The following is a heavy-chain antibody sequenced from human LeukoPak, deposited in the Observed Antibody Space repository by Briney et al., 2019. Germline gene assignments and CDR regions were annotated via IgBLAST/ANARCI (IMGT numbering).Heavy chain of an antibody. V-gene: IGHV4-39*01. D-gene: IGHD6-13*01. J-gene: IGHJ4*02. Sequence: PSETLSLTCTVSGGSISSSSYYWGWIRQPPGKGLEWLVSIYYSGSTYYNPSLKSRVTISVDTSKNQFSLKLSSVTAADTAVYYCARHLSTSSSWYGYGSEGTLVTVSA. CDR2: IYYSGST. CDR3: ARHLSTSSSWYGY. CDR1: GGSISSSSYY.